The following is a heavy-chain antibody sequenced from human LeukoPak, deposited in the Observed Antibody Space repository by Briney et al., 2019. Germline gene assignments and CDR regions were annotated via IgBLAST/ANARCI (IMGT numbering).Heavy chain of an antibody. D-gene: IGHD3-22*01. CDR3: AKAVGSSGYFSRDAFDI. J-gene: IGHJ3*02. CDR1: GFTFSSYW. CDR2: INSDGSST. V-gene: IGHV3-74*01. Sequence: PGGSLRLSCAASGFTFSSYWMHWVRQAPGKGLVWVSRINSDGSSTSYADSVKGRFTISRDNARNTLYLQMNSLRAEYTAIYYCAKAVGSSGYFSRDAFDIWGQGTMVTVSS.